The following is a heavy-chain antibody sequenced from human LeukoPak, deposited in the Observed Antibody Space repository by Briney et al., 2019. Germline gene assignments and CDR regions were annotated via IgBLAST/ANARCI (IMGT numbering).Heavy chain of an antibody. D-gene: IGHD5-12*01. Sequence: SETLSLTCTVSGGSISSSSYYWGWIRQPPGKGLEWIGSIYYSGSTYYNPSLKSRVTISVDTSKNQFSLKLSSVTAADTAVYYCARGSGYDLDYWGQGTLVTVSS. V-gene: IGHV4-39*07. J-gene: IGHJ4*02. CDR2: IYYSGST. CDR1: GGSISSSSYY. CDR3: ARGSGYDLDY.